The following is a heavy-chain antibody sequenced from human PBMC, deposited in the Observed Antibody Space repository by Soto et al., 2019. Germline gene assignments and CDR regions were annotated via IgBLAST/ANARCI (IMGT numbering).Heavy chain of an antibody. D-gene: IGHD5-18*01. V-gene: IGHV4-59*12. J-gene: IGHJ4*02. CDR3: ARAQLWDFDY. Sequence: SETLSLTCTVSGGSMSSNYWTWIRQSPGKGLEWIGYIYYTGSTKYNPSLQSRVTISLDTSKNQFSLKLSSVTAADTAVYYCARAQLWDFDYWGQGTLVTVSS. CDR1: GGSMSSNY. CDR2: IYYTGST.